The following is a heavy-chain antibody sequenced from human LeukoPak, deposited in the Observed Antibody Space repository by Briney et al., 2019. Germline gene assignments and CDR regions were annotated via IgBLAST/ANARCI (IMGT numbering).Heavy chain of an antibody. CDR2: IWYDGSNK. CDR1: GFTFSSYG. Sequence: PGGSLRLSCAASGFTFSSYGMHWVRQAPGKGLEWVAVIWYDGSNKYYADSVKGRFTISRDNSKNTLYLQMNSLRAEDTAVYYCAGEAGNDAFDIWGQGTMVTVSS. CDR3: AGEAGNDAFDI. J-gene: IGHJ3*02. V-gene: IGHV3-33*01. D-gene: IGHD6-13*01.